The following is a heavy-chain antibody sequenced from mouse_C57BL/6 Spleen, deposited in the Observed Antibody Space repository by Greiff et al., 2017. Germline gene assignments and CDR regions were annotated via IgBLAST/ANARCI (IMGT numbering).Heavy chain of an antibody. CDR3: ARATFYAMDY. V-gene: IGHV1-22*01. CDR1: GYTFTDYN. Sequence: DVQLQESGPELVKPGASVKMSCKASGYTFTDYNMHWVKQSHGKSLEWIGYINPNNGGTSYNQKFKGKATLTVNKSSSTAYMELRSLTSEDSAVYYCARATFYAMDYWGQGTSVTVSS. J-gene: IGHJ4*01. CDR2: INPNNGGT. D-gene: IGHD1-2*01.